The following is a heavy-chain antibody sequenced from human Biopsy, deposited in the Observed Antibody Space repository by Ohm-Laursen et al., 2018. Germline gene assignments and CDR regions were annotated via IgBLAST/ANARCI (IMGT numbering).Heavy chain of an antibody. CDR3: ARAANSTGWPYYYFYGMDV. Sequence: GTLSLTCIVSGGSISSNYWSWIWQTPGKGLEWIGYIYYSGSTNYNPSLKSRVTISVDTSKNQFSLRLNSVTAADTAVYYCARAANSTGWPYYYFYGMDVWGQGTTVTVSS. J-gene: IGHJ6*02. D-gene: IGHD2/OR15-2a*01. CDR1: GGSISSNY. V-gene: IGHV4-59*01. CDR2: IYYSGST.